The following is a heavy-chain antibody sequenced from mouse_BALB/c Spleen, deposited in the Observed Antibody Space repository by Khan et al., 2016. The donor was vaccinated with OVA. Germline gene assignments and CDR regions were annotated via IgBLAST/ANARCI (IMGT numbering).Heavy chain of an antibody. CDR2: IDPSDSYT. CDR3: VRSLHYGSSTWFAY. Sequence: QVQLQQSGAELVKPGASVKLSCKASGYPLTSYWLHWVKQRPGQGLEWIGEIDPSDSYTNYNQKFKGKATVTVDKSSSTTYMQLSSLTSEDAAVYYCVRSLHYGSSTWFAYWGQGTLVTGSA. J-gene: IGHJ3*01. V-gene: IGHV1-69*02. CDR1: GYPLTSYW. D-gene: IGHD1-1*01.